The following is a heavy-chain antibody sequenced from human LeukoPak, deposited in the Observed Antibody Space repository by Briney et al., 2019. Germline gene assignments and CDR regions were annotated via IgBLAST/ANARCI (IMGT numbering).Heavy chain of an antibody. V-gene: IGHV4-59*08. CDR2: IYYSGST. Sequence: SETLSLTCTVSGGSIGSYYWSWIRQPPGKGLEWIGYIYYSGSTDYNPSLKSRVTTSVDTSKNQFSLKLSSVTAADTAVYYCARQHYYGSGEDLNWFDPWGQGTLVTVSS. J-gene: IGHJ5*02. CDR1: GGSIGSYY. D-gene: IGHD3-10*01. CDR3: ARQHYYGSGEDLNWFDP.